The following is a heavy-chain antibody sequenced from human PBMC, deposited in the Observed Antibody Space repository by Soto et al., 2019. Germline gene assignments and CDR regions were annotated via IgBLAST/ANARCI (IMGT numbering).Heavy chain of an antibody. V-gene: IGHV5-51*01. J-gene: IGHJ6*02. CDR3: VRDAIRGGSYYYGIEV. D-gene: IGHD6-25*01. CDR2: IYPGDLDT. Sequence: GESLKISCKGSGYSFTRYWIGCVRQMPGKGLEWVGIIYPGDLDTRYSPSFRGQVTISADRSTSTAYLQWNSLKASDTAIYYCVRDAIRGGSYYYGIEVWGQGTTVTVSS. CDR1: GYSFTRYW.